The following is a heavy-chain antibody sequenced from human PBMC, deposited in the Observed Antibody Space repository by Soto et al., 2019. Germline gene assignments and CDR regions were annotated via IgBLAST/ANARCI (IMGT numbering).Heavy chain of an antibody. D-gene: IGHD3-16*02. CDR3: ARLLTEGVTYREDAFDI. CDR2: ISTYNGKT. CDR1: GYTFTSHG. V-gene: IGHV1-18*01. Sequence: QVQLVQSGGEVKKPGASVKVSCKASGYTFTSHGFSWVRQAPGQGLEWMGWISTYNGKTDYAQKFQGRVTMTADTRTSTGYMELRSLRSDDTAVYYCARLLTEGVTYREDAFDIWGQGTKVTVSS. J-gene: IGHJ3*02.